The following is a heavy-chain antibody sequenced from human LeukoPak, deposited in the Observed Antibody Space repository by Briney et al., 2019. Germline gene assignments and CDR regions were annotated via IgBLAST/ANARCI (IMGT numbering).Heavy chain of an antibody. D-gene: IGHD3-3*01. J-gene: IGHJ6*03. CDR1: GFTFSSYG. CDR2: IRYDGSNK. CDR3: AKDGERITIFGVVIRYYYYYMDV. V-gene: IGHV3-30*02. Sequence: GGSLRLSCAASGFTFSSYGMHWVRQAPGKGLEWVAFIRYDGSNKYYADSVKGRFTISRDNSKNTLYLQMNSLRAEDTAVYYCAKDGERITIFGVVIRYYYYYMDVWGKGTTVTVSS.